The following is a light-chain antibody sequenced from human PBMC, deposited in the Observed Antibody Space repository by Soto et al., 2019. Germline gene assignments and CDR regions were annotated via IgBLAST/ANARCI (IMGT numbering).Light chain of an antibody. J-gene: IGKJ1*01. CDR1: QSISVW. V-gene: IGKV1-5*03. CDR3: QQYETFSGT. Sequence: DIQMTQSPSTLSASVGDRVTITCRASQSISVWLALYQQKAGKAPNLLIYKASRLESGVPSRFSGSGSGTKFTLTIASLQPDDFATYYCQQYETFSGTFGPGTKWIS. CDR2: KAS.